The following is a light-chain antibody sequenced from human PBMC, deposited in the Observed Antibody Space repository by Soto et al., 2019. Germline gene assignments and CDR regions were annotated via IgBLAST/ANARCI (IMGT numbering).Light chain of an antibody. CDR3: QQYGRSPPSWT. CDR2: DAS. CDR1: QSVSSSY. J-gene: IGKJ1*01. Sequence: EIVLTQSPGTLSLSPGERATLSCRASQSVSSSYLAWYQQKPGQPPRLLISDASSRATGIPDRFSGSGSGTDFTLTSSSLEPEDFAVCYCQQYGRSPPSWTFGQGTKQELK. V-gene: IGKV3-20*01.